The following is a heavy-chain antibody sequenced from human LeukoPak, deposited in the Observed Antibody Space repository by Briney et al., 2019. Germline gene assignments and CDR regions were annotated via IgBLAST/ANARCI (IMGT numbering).Heavy chain of an antibody. V-gene: IGHV3-23*01. J-gene: IGHJ3*01. Sequence: GGSLRLSCAASGFTFSSYAMSWVRQAPGKGLEWVSSISSSGGNIYYADSVKGRFTISRDNSKNTLYLQMNSLRAEDTAVYYGAGPMIVVGKRGVGYALDLWGQGTMVTVSS. CDR2: ISSSGGNI. D-gene: IGHD3-22*01. CDR1: GFTFSSYA. CDR3: AGPMIVVGKRGVGYALDL.